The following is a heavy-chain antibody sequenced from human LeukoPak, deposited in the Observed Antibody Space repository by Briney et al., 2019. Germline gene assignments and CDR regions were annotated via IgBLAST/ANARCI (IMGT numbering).Heavy chain of an antibody. V-gene: IGHV3-30*18. CDR2: ISYDGSNK. Sequence: GGSLRLSCAASGFTFSSYGMHWVRQAPGKGLEWVAVISYDGSNKYYADSVKGRFTVSRDNSKNTLYLHMNSLRAEDTAVYYCAKDFSDFWSGLDYWGQGTLVTVSS. CDR3: AKDFSDFWSGLDY. CDR1: GFTFSSYG. J-gene: IGHJ4*02. D-gene: IGHD3-3*01.